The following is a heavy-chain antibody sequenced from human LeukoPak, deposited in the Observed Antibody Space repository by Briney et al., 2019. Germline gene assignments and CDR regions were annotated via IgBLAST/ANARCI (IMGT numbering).Heavy chain of an antibody. Sequence: SETLSLTCTVSGGSISSYYWSWIRQPPGKGLEWIGYIYYSGSTNYNPSLKSRVTMPVDTSKNQFSLRLSSVTAADTAVYYCARHRSSGSYPDYWGQGTLVTVSS. CDR1: GGSISSYY. J-gene: IGHJ4*02. CDR2: IYYSGST. D-gene: IGHD1-26*01. CDR3: ARHRSSGSYPDY. V-gene: IGHV4-59*08.